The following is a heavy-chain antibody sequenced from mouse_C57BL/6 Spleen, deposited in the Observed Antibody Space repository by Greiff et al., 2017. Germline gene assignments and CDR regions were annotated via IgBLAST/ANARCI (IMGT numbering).Heavy chain of an antibody. J-gene: IGHJ4*01. CDR2: ISDGGSYT. V-gene: IGHV5-4*01. D-gene: IGHD3-3*01. Sequence: EVQVVESGGGLVKPGGSLKLSCAASGFTFSSYAMSWVRQTPEKRLEWVATISDGGSYTYSPDNVKGRFTISRDNAKNNLYLQMSHLKSEDSAMYYCAREGDGYAMDYWGQGTSVTVAS. CDR3: AREGDGYAMDY. CDR1: GFTFSSYA.